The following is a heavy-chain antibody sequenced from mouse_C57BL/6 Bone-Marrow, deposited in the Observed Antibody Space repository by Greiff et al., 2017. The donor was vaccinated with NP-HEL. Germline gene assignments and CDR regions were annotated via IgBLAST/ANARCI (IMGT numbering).Heavy chain of an antibody. CDR3: ARDLHGNSYWGWFAY. D-gene: IGHD1-1*01. CDR1: DYTFTSYR. Sequence: VKLQQPGAELVRPGYSVKLSCKSSDYTFTSYRMPWVHQSPIQGLERIGNIHPSDSDTHYTEKFKEKATFTGDKTSSTAYMELSSLTSEDSAVYYCARDLHGNSYWGWFAYWGQGTLVTVSA. CDR2: IHPSDSDT. V-gene: IGHV1-52*01. J-gene: IGHJ3*01.